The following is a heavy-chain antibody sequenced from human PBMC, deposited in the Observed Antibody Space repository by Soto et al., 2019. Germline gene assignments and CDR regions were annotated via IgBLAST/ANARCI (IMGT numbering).Heavy chain of an antibody. CDR1: GYTFTSYD. CDR2: MNPNSGST. CDR3: ARLYYDFWSGSPPYFDY. V-gene: IGHV1-8*01. D-gene: IGHD3-3*01. J-gene: IGHJ4*02. Sequence: ASVKVSCKASGYTFTSYDINWVRQATGQGLEWMGWMNPNSGSTGYAQKFQGRVTMTRNTSISTAYMELSSLRSEDTAVYYCARLYYDFWSGSPPYFDYWGQGTLVTVSS.